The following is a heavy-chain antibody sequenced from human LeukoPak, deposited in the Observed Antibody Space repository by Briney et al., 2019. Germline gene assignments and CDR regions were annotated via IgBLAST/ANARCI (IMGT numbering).Heavy chain of an antibody. CDR3: ARTRYYYGFDF. Sequence: GGSLRLSCAASGFTFSDYSMNWVRQAPGKGLEWVSYISSTSGTIYYADSAKGRFTISRDNAKNSLYLQMNSLRAEDTAVYYCARTRYYYGFDFWGQGTMVTVSS. CDR2: ISSTSGTI. CDR1: GFTFSDYS. J-gene: IGHJ3*01. V-gene: IGHV3-48*01. D-gene: IGHD2/OR15-2a*01.